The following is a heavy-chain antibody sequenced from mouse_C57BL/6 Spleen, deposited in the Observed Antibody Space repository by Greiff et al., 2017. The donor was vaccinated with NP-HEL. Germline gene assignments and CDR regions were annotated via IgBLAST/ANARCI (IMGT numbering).Heavy chain of an antibody. D-gene: IGHD4-1*01. V-gene: IGHV1-82*01. CDR1: GYAFSSSW. CDR2: TYPGDGDT. Sequence: LMESGPELVKPGASVKISCKASGYAFSSSWMNWVKQRPGKGLEWIGRTYPGDGDTNYNGKFKGKATLTADKSSSTAYMQLSSLTSEDSAVYVCASNWDGDYFDYWGQGTTLTVSS. CDR3: ASNWDGDYFDY. J-gene: IGHJ2*01.